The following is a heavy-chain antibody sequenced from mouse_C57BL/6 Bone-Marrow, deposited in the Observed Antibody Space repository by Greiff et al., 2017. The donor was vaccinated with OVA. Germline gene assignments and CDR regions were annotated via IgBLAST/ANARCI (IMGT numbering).Heavy chain of an antibody. CDR1: GYTFTSYG. D-gene: IGHD2-3*01. J-gene: IGHJ2*01. CDR2: IYPRSGNT. CDR3: ARWYDGYFPSFDY. Sequence: QVQLQQSGAELARPGASVKLSCKASGYTFTSYGISWVKQRPGQGLEWIGEIYPRSGNTYYNEKLKGKATLTADKSSSTAYMELRSLTSEDSAVYFCARWYDGYFPSFDYWGQGTTLTVSS. V-gene: IGHV1-81*01.